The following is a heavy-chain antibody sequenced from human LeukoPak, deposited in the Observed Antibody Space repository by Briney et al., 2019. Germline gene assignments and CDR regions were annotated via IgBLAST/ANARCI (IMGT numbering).Heavy chain of an antibody. D-gene: IGHD3-16*02. V-gene: IGHV4-34*01. CDR2: INHSGST. J-gene: IGHJ6*03. Sequence: SETLSLTCAVYGGSLSGYYWSWIRQPPGKGLEWIGEINHSGSTNYNPSLKSRVTISVDTSKNQFSLKLSSVTAADTAVYYCARVTDYVWGGYHYYYYYMDVWGKGTTVTVSS. CDR3: ARVTDYVWGGYHYYYYYMDV. CDR1: GGSLSGYY.